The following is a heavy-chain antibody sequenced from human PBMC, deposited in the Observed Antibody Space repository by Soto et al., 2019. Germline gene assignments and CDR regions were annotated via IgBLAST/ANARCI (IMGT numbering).Heavy chain of an antibody. D-gene: IGHD6-13*01. J-gene: IGHJ2*01. V-gene: IGHV4-4*07. Sequence: LSLTCSVSGASISSFNWNWVRQPAGKGPEWVGRLNIAGTINYNPSLKSRITMSMDTSKNQISLHLRSVTAADTAIYYCARDRGEYTSSWFWYFSHWGHGTLVTVSS. CDR2: LNIAGTI. CDR1: GASISSFN. CDR3: ARDRGEYTSSWFWYFSH.